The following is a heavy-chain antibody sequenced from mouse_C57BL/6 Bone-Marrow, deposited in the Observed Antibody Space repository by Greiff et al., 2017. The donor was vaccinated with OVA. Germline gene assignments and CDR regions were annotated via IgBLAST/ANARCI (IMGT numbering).Heavy chain of an antibody. D-gene: IGHD4-1*01. J-gene: IGHJ1*03. CDR2: IRSKSNNYAT. CDR1: GFSFNTYA. Sequence: GGGLVQPKGSLKLSCAASGFSFNTYAMNWVRQAPGKGLEWVARIRSKSNNYATYYADSVKDRFTISRDDSESMLYLQMNNVKTEDTAMDYCVRRKLGYWYFDVWGTGTTVTVSS. CDR3: VRRKLGYWYFDV. V-gene: IGHV10-1*01.